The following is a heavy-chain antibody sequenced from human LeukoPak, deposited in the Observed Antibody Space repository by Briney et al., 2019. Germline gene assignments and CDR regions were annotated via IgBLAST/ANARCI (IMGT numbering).Heavy chain of an antibody. CDR1: GYTLTELS. D-gene: IGHD3-3*01. V-gene: IGHV1-24*01. Sequence: ASVKVSCKVSGYTLTELSIHWVRQAPGKGLEWMGGFDPEDDETVYAQRFQGRVAMTEDTSTGTAFMELSSLRSEDTAVYYCATAGRISNFEVAPYDLNYWGQGTLATVSS. CDR2: FDPEDDET. J-gene: IGHJ4*02. CDR3: ATAGRISNFEVAPYDLNY.